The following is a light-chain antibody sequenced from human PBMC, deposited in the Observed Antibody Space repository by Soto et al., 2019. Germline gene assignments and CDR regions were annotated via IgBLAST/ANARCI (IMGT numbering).Light chain of an antibody. V-gene: IGKV3D-15*01. CDR3: QQYTGPPTT. CDR1: QSVAGN. J-gene: IGKJ5*01. CDR2: GAS. Sequence: EIVMTQSPATLSVSPGETATLSCRASQSVAGNLAWCQQRPGQAPRLLIYGASTRAAGIPDRFSGSGSGTDFTLTITRLEPEDSAVYFCQQYTGPPTTFGQGTRLEIK.